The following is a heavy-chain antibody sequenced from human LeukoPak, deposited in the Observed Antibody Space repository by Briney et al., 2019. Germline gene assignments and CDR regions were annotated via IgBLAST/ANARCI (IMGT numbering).Heavy chain of an antibody. CDR2: IRYDGSNK. CDR1: GFTFSSYG. CDR3: AKVPGSVATPDY. D-gene: IGHD6-19*01. J-gene: IGHJ4*02. V-gene: IGHV3-30*02. Sequence: PGGSLRLSCAASGFTFSSYGMHWVRQAPGKGLEWVAFIRYDGSNKYYADSVKGRFTISRDNSKNTLYLQMNSLRAEDTAVCYCAKVPGSVATPDYWGQGTLVTVSS.